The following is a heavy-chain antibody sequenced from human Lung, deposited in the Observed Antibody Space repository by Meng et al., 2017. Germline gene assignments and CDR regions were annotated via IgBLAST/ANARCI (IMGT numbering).Heavy chain of an antibody. D-gene: IGHD3-16*01. CDR1: GFTFNDHY. V-gene: IGHV3-74*01. CDR3: TNDRLNH. CDR2: ISTDGTST. J-gene: IGHJ1*01. Sequence: GESLKISCAASGFTFNDHYMHWVRQAPGKGLMWVARISTDGTSTTYAVSVAGRFTVSRDNTKDTVFLQMNSLGDDDTAVYFCTNDRLNHWGRGTLVTVSS.